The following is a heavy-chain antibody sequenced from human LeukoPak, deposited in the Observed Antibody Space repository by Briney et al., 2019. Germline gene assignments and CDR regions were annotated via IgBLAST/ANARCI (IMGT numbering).Heavy chain of an antibody. CDR2: IRYDGSNK. V-gene: IGHV3-30*02. J-gene: IGHJ4*02. D-gene: IGHD4-17*01. CDR1: GFTFSSYG. CDR3: AKEGPNYGDYYFDY. Sequence: GGSLRLSCAASGFTFSSYGMHWVRQAPGKGLEGVAFIRYDGSNKYYADSVKGRFTISRDNSKNTLYLQMNSLRAEDTAVYYCAKEGPNYGDYYFDYWGQGTLVTVSS.